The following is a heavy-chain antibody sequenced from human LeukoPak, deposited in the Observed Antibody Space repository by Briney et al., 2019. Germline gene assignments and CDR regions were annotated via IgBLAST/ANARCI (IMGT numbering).Heavy chain of an antibody. V-gene: IGHV3-7*01. J-gene: IGHJ3*02. Sequence: GGSLRLSCVASGFSFRTSWMTWVRQAPGKGLDWVGNINSDGSTINYADSVRGRFTFSRDNAKNSLYLQMNSLRAEDTAVFYCARDSGSNALDIWGQGTMVTVSS. CDR1: GFSFRTSW. CDR3: ARDSGSNALDI. CDR2: INSDGSTI. D-gene: IGHD5-12*01.